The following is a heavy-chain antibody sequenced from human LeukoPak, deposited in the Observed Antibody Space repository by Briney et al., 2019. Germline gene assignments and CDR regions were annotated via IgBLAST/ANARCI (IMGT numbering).Heavy chain of an antibody. CDR3: ARFLGGSYGMDV. CDR1: GDTLTSYS. J-gene: IGHJ6*02. D-gene: IGHD1-26*01. V-gene: IGHV1-3*01. Sequence: ASEKVSCKASGDTLTSYSMHWVRQAAGQRLEWMGWINAGNGNTKFSQKFQGRVTITRDTSASTAYMELSSLRSEDTDVYYCARFLGGSYGMDVWGQGTTVTVSS. CDR2: INAGNGNT.